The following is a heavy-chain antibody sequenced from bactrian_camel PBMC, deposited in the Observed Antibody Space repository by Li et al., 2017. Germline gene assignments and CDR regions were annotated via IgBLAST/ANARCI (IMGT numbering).Heavy chain of an antibody. CDR1: RHTDSSAC. CDR3: AAEAMDWVQNRRVC. J-gene: IGHJ4*01. V-gene: IGHV3S1*01. CDR2: IDAGGGNT. Sequence: HVQLVESGGGSVQTGGSLRLSCTTSRHTDSSACTAWFRQAPGKEREGVAAIDAGGGNTYYAASVKGRFTISRDNAKNTLHLQMNELKPEDTATYYCAAEAMDWVQNRRVCGGQGTQVTVS. D-gene: IGHD3*01.